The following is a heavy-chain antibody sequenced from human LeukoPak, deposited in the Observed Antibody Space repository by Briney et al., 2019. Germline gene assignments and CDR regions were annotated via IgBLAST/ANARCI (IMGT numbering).Heavy chain of an antibody. J-gene: IGHJ4*02. CDR3: ATSYYYDSSGFDY. D-gene: IGHD3-22*01. V-gene: IGHV1-69*06. Sequence: GSSVKVSCKASGGTFSSYAISWVRQAPGQGLEWMGGIIPIFGTANYAQKFQGRVTMTEDTSTDTAYMELSSLRSEDTAVYYCATSYYYDSSGFDYWGQGTLVTVSS. CDR2: IIPIFGTA. CDR1: GGTFSSYA.